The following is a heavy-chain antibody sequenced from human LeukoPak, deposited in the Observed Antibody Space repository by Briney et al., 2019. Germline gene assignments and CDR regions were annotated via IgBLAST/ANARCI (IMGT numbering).Heavy chain of an antibody. J-gene: IGHJ6*02. Sequence: SLSLSCTACGFTYGDYAMSWVRQARGRGREWVGFIRSKAYGGTTEYAASMKGRFTISRDDYKSIAYLQMNSLKTEDTAVYYCTRAGYCSGGSCYWPIDYYYYGMDVWGQGTTVTVS. V-gene: IGHV3-49*04. CDR2: IRSKAYGGTT. CDR3: TRAGYCSGGSCYWPIDYYYYGMDV. CDR1: GFTYGDYA. D-gene: IGHD2-15*01.